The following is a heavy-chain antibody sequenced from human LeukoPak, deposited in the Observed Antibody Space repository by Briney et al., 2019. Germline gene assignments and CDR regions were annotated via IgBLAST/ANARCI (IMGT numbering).Heavy chain of an antibody. CDR3: ARGRWLQLWGDY. CDR1: GYTFTDYY. V-gene: IGHV1-2*02. J-gene: IGHJ4*02. CDR2: INSNAGDT. D-gene: IGHD5-18*01. Sequence: GASVKVSCKASGYTFTDYYIHWVRQAPGQGPEWMGWINSNAGDTKYAQKFQDRVTLTQDTSISTAYMELSRLESDDTAVFNCARGRWLQLWGDYWGQGTPLTVSS.